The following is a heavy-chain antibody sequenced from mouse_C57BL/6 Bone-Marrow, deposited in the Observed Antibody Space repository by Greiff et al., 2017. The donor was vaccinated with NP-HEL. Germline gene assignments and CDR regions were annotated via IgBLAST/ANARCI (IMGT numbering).Heavy chain of an antibody. CDR2: IWSGGST. CDR3: ATQLGRNAMDY. Sequence: VQRVESGPGLVQPSQSLSIPCTVSGFSLTSYGVHWVRQSPGKGLEWLGVIWSGGSTDYNAAFISRLSISKDNSKSQVFFKMNSLQADDTAIYYCATQLGRNAMDYWGQGTSVTVSS. D-gene: IGHD4-1*02. J-gene: IGHJ4*01. V-gene: IGHV2-2*01. CDR1: GFSLTSYG.